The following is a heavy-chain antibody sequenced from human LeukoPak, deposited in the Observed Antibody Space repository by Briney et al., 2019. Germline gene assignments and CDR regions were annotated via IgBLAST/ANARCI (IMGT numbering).Heavy chain of an antibody. CDR1: GFTFSSYA. Sequence: GGSLRLSCAASGFTFSSYAMSWVRQAPGKGLEWVSAISGSGGSTYYADSVKGRFTISRDNSKNTLYLQMNSLRAEDTAVYYCAKDPTMRVVVIPDYWGQGTLVTVSS. V-gene: IGHV3-23*01. D-gene: IGHD3-22*01. CDR2: ISGSGGST. CDR3: AKDPTMRVVVIPDY. J-gene: IGHJ4*02.